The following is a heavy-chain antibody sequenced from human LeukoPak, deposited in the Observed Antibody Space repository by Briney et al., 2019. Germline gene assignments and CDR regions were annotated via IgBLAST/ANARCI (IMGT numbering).Heavy chain of an antibody. Sequence: EPSQTLSLTCAVSGGSISSGGYSWSWIRQPPGKGLEWIGYIYHSGSTYYNPSLKSRVTISVDRSKNQFSLKLSSMTAADTAVYYCARDAYGYCSGGSCHNWFDPWGQGTLVTVSS. CDR3: ARDAYGYCSGGSCHNWFDP. D-gene: IGHD2-15*01. V-gene: IGHV4-30-2*01. CDR1: GGSISSGGYS. CDR2: IYHSGST. J-gene: IGHJ5*02.